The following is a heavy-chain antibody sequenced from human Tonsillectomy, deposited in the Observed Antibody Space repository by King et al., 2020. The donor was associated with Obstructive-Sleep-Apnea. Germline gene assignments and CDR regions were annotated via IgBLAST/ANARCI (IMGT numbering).Heavy chain of an antibody. CDR1: GLSFSSYS. CDR2: ISSSSTYI. CDR3: ARDREREPYYDIVTGGYGMDV. J-gene: IGHJ6*02. Sequence: VQLVESGGGLVKTGGSLRLSCADSGLSFSSYSMNLVRQAPGKGLEWVSSISSSSTYIFYADSVKGRFTISRDNAKNSLYLQMNRLGVEDTAVYYCARDREREPYYDIVTGGYGMDVWGQGTTVTVSS. D-gene: IGHD3-9*01. V-gene: IGHV3-21*01.